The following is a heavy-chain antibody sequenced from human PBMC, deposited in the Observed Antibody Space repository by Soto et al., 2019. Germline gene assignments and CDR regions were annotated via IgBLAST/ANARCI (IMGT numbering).Heavy chain of an antibody. J-gene: IGHJ5*02. D-gene: IGHD3-3*01. CDR1: GGSFSGYY. CDR2: INHSGST. V-gene: IGHV4-34*01. Sequence: PSETLSLTCAVYGGSFSGYYWSWIRQPPGKGLEWIGEINHSGSTNYNPSLKSRVTISVDTSKNQFSLRLSSVTAADTAVYYWARHPGLRFLEWFVAIGSDRFDPWGQGTLVTVSS. CDR3: ARHPGLRFLEWFVAIGSDRFDP.